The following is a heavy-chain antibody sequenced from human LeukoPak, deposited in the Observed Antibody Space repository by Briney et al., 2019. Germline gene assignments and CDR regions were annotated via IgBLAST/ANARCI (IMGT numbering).Heavy chain of an antibody. CDR1: GGSISSSSYY. CDR2: IYYSGST. CDR3: ARVPITMVRGVIQYYFDY. D-gene: IGHD3-10*01. Sequence: SETLSLTCTVSGGSISSSSYYWSWIRQPPGKGLEWIGYIYYSGSTNYNPSLKSRVTISVDTSKNQFSLKLSSVTAADTAVYYCARVPITMVRGVIQYYFDYWGQGTLVTVSS. V-gene: IGHV4-61*01. J-gene: IGHJ4*02.